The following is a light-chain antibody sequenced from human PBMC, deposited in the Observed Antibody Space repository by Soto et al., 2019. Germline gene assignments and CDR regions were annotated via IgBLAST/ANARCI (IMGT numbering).Light chain of an antibody. J-gene: IGLJ3*02. Sequence: QSVLTQPPSVSGAPGQRGTISCTWSSSNIGAGYDVHWYQQLPGTAPKLLIYGNSNRPSGIPDRFSGSKSGTSASLAITGFQADDEADYYSQSYDSSLRGFWVSGGGTKLTVL. CDR3: QSYDSSLRGFWV. V-gene: IGLV1-40*01. CDR2: GNS. CDR1: SSNIGAGYD.